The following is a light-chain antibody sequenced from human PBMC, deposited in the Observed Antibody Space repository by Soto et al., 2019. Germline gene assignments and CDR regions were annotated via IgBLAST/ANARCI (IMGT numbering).Light chain of an antibody. CDR1: QSVSSN. CDR3: QQYNNWPVYT. J-gene: IGKJ2*01. CDR2: SAS. Sequence: EIEMTQSPATLSVSPGERATLSCRASQSVSSNLAWYQQKPGQAPRLLIYSASTRATGVPARFSGSGSGTEFTLTISSLQSEDFAVYYCQQYNNWPVYTFGQGTKLEIK. V-gene: IGKV3-15*01.